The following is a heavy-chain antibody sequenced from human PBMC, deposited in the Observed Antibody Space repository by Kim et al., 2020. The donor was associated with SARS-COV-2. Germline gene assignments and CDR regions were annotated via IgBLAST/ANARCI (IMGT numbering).Heavy chain of an antibody. V-gene: IGHV3-23*01. Sequence: GGSLRLSCAASGFTFSSYAMSWVRQAPGKGLEWVSAISGSGGSTYYADSVKGRFTISRDNSKNTLYLQMNSLRAEDTAVYYCAKFVRRDGYNQLGGAFDIWGQGTMVTVSS. CDR2: ISGSGGST. D-gene: IGHD5-12*01. CDR1: GFTFSSYA. J-gene: IGHJ3*02. CDR3: AKFVRRDGYNQLGGAFDI.